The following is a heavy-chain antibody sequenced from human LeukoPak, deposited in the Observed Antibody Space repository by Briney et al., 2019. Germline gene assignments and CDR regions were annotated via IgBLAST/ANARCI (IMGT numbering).Heavy chain of an antibody. Sequence: GASLRVSCKASGYTFTNYHIAWVRQAPGQGLEWMGWVSTNDGNTVYAQRLQGRVTMTTDTSTSVAYMELRSLTSDDTAVYYCTRAPPGMTMMTDYWGQGTLVTVSS. D-gene: IGHD3-22*01. CDR2: VSTNDGNT. CDR3: TRAPPGMTMMTDY. CDR1: GYTFTNYH. V-gene: IGHV1-18*01. J-gene: IGHJ4*02.